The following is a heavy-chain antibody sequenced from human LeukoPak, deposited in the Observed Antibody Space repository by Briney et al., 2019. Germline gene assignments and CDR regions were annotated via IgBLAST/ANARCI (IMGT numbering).Heavy chain of an antibody. V-gene: IGHV4-4*02. CDR3: ARRRYNYGFDS. D-gene: IGHD5-18*01. J-gene: IGHJ4*02. CDR2: IYHSGST. CDR1: GFSISSSAM. Sequence: GSLRLSCAASGFSISSSAMNWVRQPPGKGLEWIGGIYHSGSTNYNPSLKSRVTMSVDKSKNQFSLKLSSVTAADTAVFYCARRRYNYGFDSWGQGTLVTVSS.